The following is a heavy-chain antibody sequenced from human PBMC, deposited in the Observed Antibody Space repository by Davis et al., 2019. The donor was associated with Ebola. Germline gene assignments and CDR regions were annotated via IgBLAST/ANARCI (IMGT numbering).Heavy chain of an antibody. Sequence: GGSLRLSCAASGFIFSNYWMSWVRQAPGKGPEWVAIIKQDGGEKYYVDSVKGRFTISRDNAKNSLFLQMNSLRADDTALYYCASGDGRGNSYDMDVWGQGTTVIVSS. CDR3: ASGDGRGNSYDMDV. D-gene: IGHD4-23*01. J-gene: IGHJ6*02. CDR2: IKQDGGEK. V-gene: IGHV3-7*03. CDR1: GFIFSNYW.